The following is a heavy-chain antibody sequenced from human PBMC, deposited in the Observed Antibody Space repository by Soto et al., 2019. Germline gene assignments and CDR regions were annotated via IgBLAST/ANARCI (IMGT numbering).Heavy chain of an antibody. CDR3: AFGMLMDV. Sequence: QVQLQESGPGLVKPSQTLSLSCSVSGVSITTSGHYWNWVRQRPGRGLEWIGYIDSSGTTYYNPSLKTRRAMSVEPSTNQLSLKLSSVTAADTALDFCAFGMLMDVWGRGTTVSVSS. CDR1: GVSITTSGHY. V-gene: IGHV4-31*03. CDR2: IDSSGTT. D-gene: IGHD3-10*01. J-gene: IGHJ6*03.